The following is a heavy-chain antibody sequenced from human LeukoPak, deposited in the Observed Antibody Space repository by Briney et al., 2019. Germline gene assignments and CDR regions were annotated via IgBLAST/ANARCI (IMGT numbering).Heavy chain of an antibody. J-gene: IGHJ4*02. CDR1: GGSISSYY. CDR2: INHSGST. V-gene: IGHV4-34*01. Sequence: SETLSLTCTVSGGSISSYYWSWIRQPPGKGLEWIGEINHSGSTNYNPSLKSRVTISVDTSKNQFSLKLSSVTAADTAVYYCARGYCSGGSCYSGIVDYWGQGTLVTVSS. D-gene: IGHD2-15*01. CDR3: ARGYCSGGSCYSGIVDY.